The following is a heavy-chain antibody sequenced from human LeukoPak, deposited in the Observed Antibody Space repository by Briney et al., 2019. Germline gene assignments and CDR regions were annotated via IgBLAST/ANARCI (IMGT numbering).Heavy chain of an antibody. CDR1: GGTFSSYA. D-gene: IGHD3-3*01. CDR3: ARQLDFYGPRRSYYYYMDV. J-gene: IGHJ6*03. Sequence: ASVKVSFKASGGTFSSYAISGVRQPPGQGGEWVGGTIPIFGTANYAQKFQGRVTITADESTSTAYMELSSLRSEDTAVYYCARQLDFYGPRRSYYYYMDVWGKGTTVTVSS. CDR2: TIPIFGTA. V-gene: IGHV1-69*01.